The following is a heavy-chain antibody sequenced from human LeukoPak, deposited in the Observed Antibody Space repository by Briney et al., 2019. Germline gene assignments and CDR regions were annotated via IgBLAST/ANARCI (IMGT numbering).Heavy chain of an antibody. CDR3: AKDLKGRNWFDP. CDR2: IRYDGSNK. V-gene: IGHV3-30*02. CDR1: GFTFSSYG. J-gene: IGHJ5*02. D-gene: IGHD1-26*01. Sequence: GGSLRLSCAASGFTFSSYGMHWVRQAPSKGLEWVAFIRYDGSNKYYADSVKGRFTISRDNSKNTLYLQMNSLRAEDTAVYYCAKDLKGRNWFDPWGQGTLVTVSS.